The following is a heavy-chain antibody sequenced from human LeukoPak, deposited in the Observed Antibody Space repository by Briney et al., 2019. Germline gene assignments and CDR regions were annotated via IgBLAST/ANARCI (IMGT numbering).Heavy chain of an antibody. CDR3: ARRLTQYDCFDP. V-gene: IGHV6-1*01. CDR2: TYYRSTLYN. CDR1: GDSVSSNSVT. D-gene: IGHD2-2*01. J-gene: IGHJ5*02. Sequence: SQTLSLTCAISGDSVSSNSVTWNWIRQSPSRGLEWLGRTYYRSTLYNDYAVSVRGRITVNPDTSKNQFSLHLNSVTPEDTAVYYCARRLTQYDCFDPWGQGILVTVSS.